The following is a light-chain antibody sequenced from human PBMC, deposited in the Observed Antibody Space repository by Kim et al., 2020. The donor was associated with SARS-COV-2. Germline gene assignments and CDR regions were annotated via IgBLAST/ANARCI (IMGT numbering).Light chain of an antibody. CDR3: QHLNSYPLT. Sequence: ASVGDRVTSTCRASQGISSYLALYQQKPGKAPKLLIYAASTLQSGVPSRFSGSGSGTDFTLTISSLQPEDFATYYCQHLNSYPLTFGGGTKVDIK. J-gene: IGKJ4*01. CDR1: QGISSY. CDR2: AAS. V-gene: IGKV1-9*01.